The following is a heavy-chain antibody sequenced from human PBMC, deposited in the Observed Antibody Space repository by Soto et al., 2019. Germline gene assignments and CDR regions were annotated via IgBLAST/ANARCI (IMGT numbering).Heavy chain of an antibody. D-gene: IGHD3-22*01. CDR3: ARDWHYYDSSGYPREYGMDV. Sequence: SETLSLTCTVSGGSISPYYWSWIRQPPGKGLEWIGYIYYSGNTEYNPSLKSRVTISVDTSKNQFSLKLSSVTAADTAVYYCARDWHYYDSSGYPREYGMDVWGQGTTVTVS. CDR2: IYYSGNT. J-gene: IGHJ6*02. CDR1: GGSISPYY. V-gene: IGHV4-59*01.